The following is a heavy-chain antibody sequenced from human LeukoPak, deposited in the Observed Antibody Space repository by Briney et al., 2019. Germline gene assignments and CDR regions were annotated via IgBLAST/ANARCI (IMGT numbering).Heavy chain of an antibody. Sequence: GGSLRLSCAASGFTFDDYGMSWVRQAPGKGLEWVSGINWNGGSTGYADSVKGRFTISRDNAKNSLYLQMNSLRAEDTAVYYCAKVSGSYDLDYWGQGTLVTVSS. J-gene: IGHJ4*02. CDR2: INWNGGST. CDR3: AKVSGSYDLDY. D-gene: IGHD1-26*01. V-gene: IGHV3-20*04. CDR1: GFTFDDYG.